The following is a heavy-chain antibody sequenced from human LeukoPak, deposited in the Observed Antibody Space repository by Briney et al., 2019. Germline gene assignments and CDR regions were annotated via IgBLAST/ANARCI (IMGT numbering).Heavy chain of an antibody. V-gene: IGHV1-18*01. CDR1: GYTFTNYG. Sequence: VASVTVSCKASGYTFTNYGISWVRQAPGQGLDWMGWISAYNGNTDYAQKFQGKVTMTTDTSTNTAYMGLRSLRSDDTAVYYCARVLAYCTRTSCHDYWGQGTLVTVSS. CDR2: ISAYNGNT. J-gene: IGHJ4*02. D-gene: IGHD2-2*01. CDR3: ARVLAYCTRTSCHDY.